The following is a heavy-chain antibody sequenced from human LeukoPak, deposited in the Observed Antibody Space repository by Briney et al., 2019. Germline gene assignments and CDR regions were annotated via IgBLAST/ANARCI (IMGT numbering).Heavy chain of an antibody. V-gene: IGHV4-31*03. J-gene: IGHJ6*02. Sequence: PSETLSLTCTVSGGSISSGGYYWSWIRQHPGKGLEWIGYIYYRGSTYYNPSLKSRVTISVDTSKNQFSLKLSSVTAADTAVYYCARDNTRFDFWSGSITQYYYGMDVWGQGTTVTVSS. D-gene: IGHD3-3*01. CDR2: IYYRGST. CDR3: ARDNTRFDFWSGSITQYYYGMDV. CDR1: GGSISSGGYY.